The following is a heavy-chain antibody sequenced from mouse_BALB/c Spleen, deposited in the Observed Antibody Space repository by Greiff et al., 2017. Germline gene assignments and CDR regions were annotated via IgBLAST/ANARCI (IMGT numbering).Heavy chain of an antibody. CDR1: GYSFTSYW. V-gene: IGHV1-5*01. CDR2: IYPGNSDT. D-gene: IGHD2-9*01. J-gene: IGHJ2*01. CDR3: TRSYYGYDFDY. Sequence: EVQLQQSGTVLARPGASVKMSCKASGYSFTSYWMHWVKQRPGQGLEWIGAIYPGNSDTSYNQKFKGKAKLTAVTSASTAYMELSSLTNEDSAVYYCTRSYYGYDFDYWGQGTTLTVSS.